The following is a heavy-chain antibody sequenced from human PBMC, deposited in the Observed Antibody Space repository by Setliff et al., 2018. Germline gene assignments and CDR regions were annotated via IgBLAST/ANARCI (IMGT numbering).Heavy chain of an antibody. Sequence: SETLSLTCNVSGGSVSSTSHYWGWVRQPPGKGLEWIGSVYYSGYTYYSPSLESRVAISVDTSKNQFSLKVNSVTAADTAVYYCARVDFTMLQGVLGHWGQGTLVTVLL. V-gene: IGHV4-39*07. D-gene: IGHD3-10*01. CDR1: GGSVSSTSHY. CDR3: ARVDFTMLQGVLGH. CDR2: VYYSGYT. J-gene: IGHJ1*01.